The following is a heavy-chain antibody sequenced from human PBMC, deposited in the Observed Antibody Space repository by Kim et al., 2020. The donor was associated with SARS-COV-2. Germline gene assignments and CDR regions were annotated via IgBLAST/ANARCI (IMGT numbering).Heavy chain of an antibody. CDR3: ARALGCSGGSCSSYYGMDV. CDR2: IYRGGTT. Sequence: GGSLRLSCAASGFTVSSDYMSWVRRAPGKGLEWVSVIYRGGTTYYADSVKGRFTISRDNSKNTVYLHMNSLRAEDTAVYFCARALGCSGGSCSSYYGMDVWGQGTTVTVSS. J-gene: IGHJ6*02. CDR1: GFTVSSDY. V-gene: IGHV3-53*01. D-gene: IGHD2-15*01.